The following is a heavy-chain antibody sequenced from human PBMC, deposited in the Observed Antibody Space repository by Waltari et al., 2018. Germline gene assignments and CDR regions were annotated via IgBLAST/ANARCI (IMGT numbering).Heavy chain of an antibody. CDR1: GYTFTSYG. J-gene: IGHJ4*02. CDR3: ARVTRIAAAVDY. V-gene: IGHV1-18*01. D-gene: IGHD6-13*01. CDR2: SGAYNGTT. Sequence: QVQLVQSGAEVKKPGASVKVSCKASGYTFTSYGISWVRQAPGQGLEWMGWSGAYNGTTNSAPKLQGRVPMTTDTSTSTAYMELRSLRSDDTAVYYCARVTRIAAAVDYWGQGTLVTVSS.